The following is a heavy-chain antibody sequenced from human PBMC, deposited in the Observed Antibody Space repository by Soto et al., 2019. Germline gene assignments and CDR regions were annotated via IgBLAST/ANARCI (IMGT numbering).Heavy chain of an antibody. V-gene: IGHV1-3*01. CDR2: INAGNGNT. CDR3: ARDSLGCSSTSCYFFDY. CDR1: GYTFTSYA. D-gene: IGHD2-2*01. J-gene: IGHJ4*02. Sequence: GASVKVSCKASGYTFTSYAMHWVRQAPGQRLEWMGWINAGNGNTKYSQKFQGRVTITRDTSASTAYMELSSLRSEDTAVYYCARDSLGCSSTSCYFFDYWGQGTLVTVSS.